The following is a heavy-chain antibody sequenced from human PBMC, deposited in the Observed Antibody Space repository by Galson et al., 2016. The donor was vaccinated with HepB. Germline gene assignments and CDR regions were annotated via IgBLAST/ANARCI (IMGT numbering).Heavy chain of an antibody. CDR2: ISRSGDVP. D-gene: IGHD5/OR15-5a*01. V-gene: IGHV3-23*01. CDR3: AKVQGGYSVF. Sequence: SLRLSCAGSGFSFNDYAMNWVRQAPGTGLEWVSGISRSGDVPYYADPVKGRFRISRDNARSTVYLEMNSLRVDDSAVYYCAKVQGGYSVFWGQGMLVGVSS. CDR1: GFSFNDYA. J-gene: IGHJ4*02.